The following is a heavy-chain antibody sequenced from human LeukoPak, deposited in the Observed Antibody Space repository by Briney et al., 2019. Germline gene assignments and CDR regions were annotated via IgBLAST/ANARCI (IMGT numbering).Heavy chain of an antibody. J-gene: IGHJ4*02. V-gene: IGHV3-74*01. CDR1: GFTLSTYW. Sequence: GGSLRLSCAASGFTLSTYWMHWVRQAPGKGLVWVSRINSDGTTTTYADSVKGRFTISRDNSKNTLYLQMNSLRAEDTAVYYCAKDTKPYYYDSSGYYTPPYFDYWGQGTLVTVSS. CDR3: AKDTKPYYYDSSGYYTPPYFDY. D-gene: IGHD3-22*01. CDR2: INSDGTTT.